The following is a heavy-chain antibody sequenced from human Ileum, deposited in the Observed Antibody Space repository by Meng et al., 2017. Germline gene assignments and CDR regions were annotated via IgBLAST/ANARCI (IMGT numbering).Heavy chain of an antibody. J-gene: IGHJ4*02. Sequence: QGQLQASGPGLVEPSGTLFLTCVVSGDSISSSNWWNWVRQPPGKGLEWIGEIFHTGSTNYNPSLKSRVTISADKSKNQFSLNLSSVTAADTAVYYCATNKNKKIDYWGQGTLVTVSS. D-gene: IGHD2/OR15-2a*01. CDR1: GDSISSSNW. V-gene: IGHV4-4*02. CDR2: IFHTGST. CDR3: ATNKNKKIDY.